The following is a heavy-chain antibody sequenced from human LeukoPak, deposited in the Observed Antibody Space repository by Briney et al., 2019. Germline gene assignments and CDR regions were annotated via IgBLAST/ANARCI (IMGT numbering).Heavy chain of an antibody. CDR2: ISSRGSTI. CDR3: ARAPGDSSGYQ. J-gene: IGHJ4*02. CDR1: GFSVSDYY. D-gene: IGHD3-22*01. Sequence: GGSLRLSCAVSGFSVSDYYMSWVRQAPGKGLEWVSYISSRGSTIYYADSVKGRFTISRDNAKNSVYLQMNSLRAEDTAVYYCARAPGDSSGYQWGQGTLVTVAS. V-gene: IGHV3-11*01.